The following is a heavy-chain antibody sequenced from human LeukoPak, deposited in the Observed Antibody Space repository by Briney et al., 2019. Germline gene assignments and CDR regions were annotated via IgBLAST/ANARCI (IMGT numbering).Heavy chain of an antibody. CDR3: ARIRDSGSYHFDY. D-gene: IGHD1-26*01. CDR1: GFSLSTSGMC. J-gene: IGHJ4*02. CDR2: IDWDDDK. V-gene: IGHV2-70*11. Sequence: ESGPALVKPTQTLTLTCTFSGFSLSTSGMCVSWIRQPPGKALEWLARIDWDDDKYYSTSLKTRFTISKDTSKNQVVLTMTNMDPVDTATYYCARIRDSGSYHFDYWGQGTLVTVSS.